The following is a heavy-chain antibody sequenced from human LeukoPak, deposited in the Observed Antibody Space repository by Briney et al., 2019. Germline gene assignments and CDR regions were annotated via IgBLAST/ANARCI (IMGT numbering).Heavy chain of an antibody. J-gene: IGHJ3*02. CDR2: IIPIFGTA. CDR3: ARDFGPEGYCSGGSCPKDSDAFDI. CDR1: GGTFSGYA. V-gene: IGHV1-69*13. D-gene: IGHD2-15*01. Sequence: ASVKVSCKASGGTFSGYAISWVRQAPGQGLEWMGGIIPIFGTANYAQKFQGRVTITADESTSTAYMELSSLRSEDTAVYYCARDFGPEGYCSGGSCPKDSDAFDIWGQGTMVTVSS.